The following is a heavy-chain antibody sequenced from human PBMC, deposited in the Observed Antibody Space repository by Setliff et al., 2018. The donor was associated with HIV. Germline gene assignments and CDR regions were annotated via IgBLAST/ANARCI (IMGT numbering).Heavy chain of an antibody. V-gene: IGHV1-69*13. D-gene: IGHD2-2*01. CDR3: ARGGRVVPAATGSNAYDI. CDR2: LIPVFGET. Sequence: SVKVSCKASGGTFSSYDISWVRQAPGQGLEWMGRLIPVFGETNYAQKFQGRVTITADEFTSTAYMELSSLRSEDTAVYYCARGGRVVPAATGSNAYDIWGQGAKVTVS. CDR1: GGTFSSYD. J-gene: IGHJ3*02.